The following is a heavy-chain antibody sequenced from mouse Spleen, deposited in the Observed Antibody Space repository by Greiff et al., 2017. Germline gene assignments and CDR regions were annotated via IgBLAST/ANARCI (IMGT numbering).Heavy chain of an antibody. CDR3: ARSYYYGSSYVWYFDV. J-gene: IGHJ1*01. CDR2: IYPSDSET. Sequence: VKLQQPGAELVRPGSSVKLSCKASGYTFTSYWMDWVKQRPGQGLEWIGNIYPSDSETHYNQKFKDKATLTVDKSSSTAYMQLSSLTSEDSAVYYCARSYYYGSSYVWYFDVWGAGTTVTVSS. CDR1: GYTFTSYW. V-gene: IGHV1-61*01. D-gene: IGHD1-1*01.